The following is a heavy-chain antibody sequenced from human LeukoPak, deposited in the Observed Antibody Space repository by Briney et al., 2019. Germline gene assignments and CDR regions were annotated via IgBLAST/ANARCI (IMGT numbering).Heavy chain of an antibody. CDR3: ARHELGYCSGGRCPYWLDY. Sequence: SETLSLTCAVSGDSISSTNYYWSWIRQPPGKGLEWIGYIYHSESPNYNPSLKSRATISVDTSKNQFSLKLSSVTAADTAFYYCARHELGYCSGGRCPYWLDYWGQGTLVTVSS. D-gene: IGHD2-15*01. V-gene: IGHV4-61*05. CDR2: IYHSESP. J-gene: IGHJ4*02. CDR1: GDSISSTNYY.